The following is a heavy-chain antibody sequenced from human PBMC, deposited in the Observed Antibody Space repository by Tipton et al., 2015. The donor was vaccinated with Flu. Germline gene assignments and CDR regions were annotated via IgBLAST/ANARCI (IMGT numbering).Heavy chain of an antibody. CDR3: AAAVAAYAFDI. CDR2: IFPGNSDT. J-gene: IGHJ3*02. CDR1: GYSFTTYW. V-gene: IGHV5-51*03. Sequence: VQLVQSGAEMKKPGESLKISCKGSGYSFTTYWIHWVRQMPGKELVWMGSIFPGNSDTRYSPSFQGQVTMSADKSISTAYLQWSRLTASDTGMYYCAAAVAAYAFDIWGQGTMVTVSS. D-gene: IGHD6-19*01.